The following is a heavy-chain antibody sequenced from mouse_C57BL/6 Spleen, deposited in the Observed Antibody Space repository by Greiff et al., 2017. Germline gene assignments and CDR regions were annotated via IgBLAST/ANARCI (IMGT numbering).Heavy chain of an antibody. CDR3: ARRLGEGY. CDR2: IRNKANGYTT. D-gene: IGHD3-3*01. Sequence: EVQVVESGGGLVQPGGSLSLSCAASGFTFTDYYMSWVRQPPGKALEWLGFIRNKANGYTTEYSASVKGRFTISRENSQSILYLQMNALRAEDSATYYCARRLGEGYWGQGTTLTVSS. J-gene: IGHJ2*01. V-gene: IGHV7-3*01. CDR1: GFTFTDYY.